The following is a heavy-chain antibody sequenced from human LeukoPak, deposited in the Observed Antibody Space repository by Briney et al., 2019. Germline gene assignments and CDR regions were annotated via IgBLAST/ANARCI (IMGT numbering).Heavy chain of an antibody. CDR1: GGSISSGSPY. Sequence: PSETLSLTCTVSGGSISSGSPYWGWIRQPPGKGLEWIGTIDYSGSTNYNPSLMSRITISVDRSQNQFSLKMRDVTAADTAVYFCATADWESFYFDSWGQGALVAVSS. CDR3: ATADWESFYFDS. J-gene: IGHJ4*02. D-gene: IGHD1-26*01. CDR2: IDYSGST. V-gene: IGHV4-39*07.